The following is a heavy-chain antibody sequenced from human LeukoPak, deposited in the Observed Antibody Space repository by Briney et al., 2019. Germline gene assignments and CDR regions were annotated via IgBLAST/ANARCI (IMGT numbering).Heavy chain of an antibody. CDR2: INTDGSIT. J-gene: IGHJ4*02. D-gene: IGHD4-11*01. V-gene: IGHV3-74*01. CDR1: GFTFSSYA. Sequence: PGGSLRLSCAASGFTFSSYAMSWVRQAPGKGLVWVSRINTDGSITTYADSVKGRFTISRDNAKNTLYLQMNSLRAEDTAVYYCGRGNDYHFGSWGQGTLVTVSS. CDR3: GRGNDYHFGS.